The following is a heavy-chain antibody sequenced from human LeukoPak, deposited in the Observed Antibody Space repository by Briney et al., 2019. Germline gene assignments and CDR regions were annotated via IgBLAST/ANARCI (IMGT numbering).Heavy chain of an antibody. V-gene: IGHV4-39*01. D-gene: IGHD2-15*01. J-gene: IGHJ4*02. Sequence: PSETLSLTCTVSGGSISSSNYYSGWIRQPPGKGLEWIGSIYYSGSIYYNPSLKSRVTISVATSKNQFSLKLTSVTAADTAVYYCARQRGYCSGGSCYGMFDYWGQGTLVTVSS. CDR2: IYYSGSI. CDR1: GGSISSSNYY. CDR3: ARQRGYCSGGSCYGMFDY.